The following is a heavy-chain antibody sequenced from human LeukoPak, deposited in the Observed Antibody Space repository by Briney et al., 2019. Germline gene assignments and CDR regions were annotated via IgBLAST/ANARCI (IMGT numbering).Heavy chain of an antibody. V-gene: IGHV4-39*01. J-gene: IGHJ4*02. CDR3: ARISSSSGVDY. Sequence: SQTLSLTCTVSGGSISSGDYYWGWIRQPPVKGLEWLGSIYYSGSTYYNPSLKSRVSISVDTSKNQFSLKLSSVTAADTAVYYCARISSSSGVDYWGQGTLVTVSS. CDR2: IYYSGST. CDR1: GGSISSGDYY. D-gene: IGHD6-6*01.